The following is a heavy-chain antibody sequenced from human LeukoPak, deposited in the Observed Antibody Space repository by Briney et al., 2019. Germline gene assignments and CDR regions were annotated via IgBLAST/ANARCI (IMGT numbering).Heavy chain of an antibody. D-gene: IGHD5-18*01. CDR1: DNTFSSYG. CDR2: INPNSGGT. Sequence: AASVKVSCKASDNTFSSYGFNWVRQAPGQGLEWMGWINPNSGGTNYAQKFQGRVTMTGDTSISTAYMELSRLSSDDTAIYYCAGRPDTAIVPIFDYWGQGTLVTVSS. V-gene: IGHV1-2*02. CDR3: AGRPDTAIVPIFDY. J-gene: IGHJ4*02.